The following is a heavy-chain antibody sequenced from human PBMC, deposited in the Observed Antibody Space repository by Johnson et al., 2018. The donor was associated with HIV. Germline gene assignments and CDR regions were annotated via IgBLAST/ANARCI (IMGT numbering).Heavy chain of an antibody. CDR1: GFTFDYYW. CDR2: IHSDETDT. J-gene: IGHJ3*02. CDR3: ARDKAVGYSSGWHAFDI. D-gene: IGHD6-19*01. Sequence: VQLVESGGGVVQPGGSLRLSCAASGFTFDYYWMHWVRQAPGKGLVWVSHIHSDETDTTYADSVKGRFTISRDNARNTLYLQMNSLRAEDTAVYYCARDKAVGYSSGWHAFDIWGQGTMVTVSS. V-gene: IGHV3-74*01.